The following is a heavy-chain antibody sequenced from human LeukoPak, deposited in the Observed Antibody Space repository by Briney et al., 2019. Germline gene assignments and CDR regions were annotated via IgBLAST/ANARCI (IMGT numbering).Heavy chain of an antibody. J-gene: IGHJ5*02. CDR3: ARPVTANWFDP. Sequence: SETLSLTCTVSGDSIRSYYWSWIRQPPGKGLEWIAYVYYSGSANYNPSLESRVTVSVDTSKNQFSLKLSSVTAADTAVYYCARPVTANWFDPWGQGTLVTVSS. D-gene: IGHD5-18*01. CDR2: VYYSGSA. V-gene: IGHV4-59*08. CDR1: GDSIRSYY.